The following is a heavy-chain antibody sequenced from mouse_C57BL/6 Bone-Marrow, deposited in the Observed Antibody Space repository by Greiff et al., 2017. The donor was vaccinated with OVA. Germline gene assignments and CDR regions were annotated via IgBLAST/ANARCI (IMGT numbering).Heavy chain of an antibody. Sequence: VQLQQPGAELVKPGASVKLSCKASGYTFTSYWMHWVKQRPGQGLEWIGMIHPNSGSTNYNEKCKSKATLTVDKSSSTAYMQLSSLTSEDSAVYYCARGHAAWFAYWGQGTLVTVSA. J-gene: IGHJ3*01. V-gene: IGHV1-64*01. CDR1: GYTFTSYW. CDR3: ARGHAAWFAY. CDR2: IHPNSGST. D-gene: IGHD6-1*01.